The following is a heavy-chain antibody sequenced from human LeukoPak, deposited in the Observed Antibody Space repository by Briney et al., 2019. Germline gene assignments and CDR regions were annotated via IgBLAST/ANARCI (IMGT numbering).Heavy chain of an antibody. J-gene: IGHJ3*02. CDR1: GYTFSSSW. Sequence: PGGSLRLSCAASGYTFSSSWMHWVRQGPGKGPVWVSRINSDGSRTRYADSVKGRFTISRNNAKNTLYLQMNSLRAEDTAVYYCARDRVYYASSGSTDAFDIWGQGTMVTVSS. CDR2: INSDGSRT. D-gene: IGHD3-22*01. CDR3: ARDRVYYASSGSTDAFDI. V-gene: IGHV3-74*01.